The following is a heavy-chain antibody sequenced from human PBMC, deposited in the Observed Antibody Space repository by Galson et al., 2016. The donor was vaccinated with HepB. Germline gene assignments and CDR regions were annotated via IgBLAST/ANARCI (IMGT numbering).Heavy chain of an antibody. V-gene: IGHV2-5*02. CDR3: AHRAGISGYFFFDY. D-gene: IGHD3-22*01. CDR1: GFSLSTSGMG. Sequence: PALVKPTQTLTLTCTFSGFSLSTSGMGVGWIRQPPGKALEWLGIIYWDDDARYSPSLKSRLTITKGTSKDQVVLSMTNMDPVDTGTYYCAHRAGISGYFFFDYWGQGILVTVSS. J-gene: IGHJ4*02. CDR2: IYWDDDA.